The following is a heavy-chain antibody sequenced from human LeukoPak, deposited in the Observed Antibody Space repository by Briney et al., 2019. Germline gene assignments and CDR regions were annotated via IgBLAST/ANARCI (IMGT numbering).Heavy chain of an antibody. CDR1: GFTFSSYS. J-gene: IGHJ3*02. D-gene: IGHD3-22*01. CDR2: ISSSSSYI. Sequence: GGSLRLSCAASGFTFSSYSMNWVRQAPGKGLEWVSSISSSSSYIYYADSVKGRFTISRDNAKNSLYLQMNSLRAEDTAVYYCASYYDGSGYYDAFDIWGQGTMVTVSS. V-gene: IGHV3-21*01. CDR3: ASYYDGSGYYDAFDI.